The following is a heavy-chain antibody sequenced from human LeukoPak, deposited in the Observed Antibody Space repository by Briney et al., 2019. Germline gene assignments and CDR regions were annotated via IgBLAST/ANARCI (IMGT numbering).Heavy chain of an antibody. J-gene: IGHJ5*02. CDR1: GYTFTSYG. Sequence: ASVKVSCKASGYTFTSYGISWVRQAPGQGLEWMGWISAYNGNTNYAQKLQGRVTMTTDTSTSTAYMGLRSLRSDDTAVYYCATIVAAGDWFDPWGQGTLVTVSS. CDR2: ISAYNGNT. CDR3: ATIVAAGDWFDP. D-gene: IGHD6-25*01. V-gene: IGHV1-18*01.